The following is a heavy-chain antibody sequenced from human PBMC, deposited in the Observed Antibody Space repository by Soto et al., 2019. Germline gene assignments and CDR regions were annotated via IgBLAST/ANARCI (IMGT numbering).Heavy chain of an antibody. CDR1: GDSFSKYT. CDR3: ARGRGLYNSGRSQLDS. Sequence: QVQLVQSGAEVKKPGSSVRVSCKTSGDSFSKYTVNWVRQAPRQGLEWMGGFIPSFGTTNFAPTLQGRVTFTADQSMNTVYMELSSLRSEDTALYYCARGRGLYNSGRSQLDSWGQGTLVTVSS. J-gene: IGHJ4*02. CDR2: FIPSFGTT. D-gene: IGHD1-1*01. V-gene: IGHV1-69*01.